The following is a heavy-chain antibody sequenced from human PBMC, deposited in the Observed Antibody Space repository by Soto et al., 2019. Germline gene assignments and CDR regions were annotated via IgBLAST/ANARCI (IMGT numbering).Heavy chain of an antibody. CDR2: IKIKGDSYTS. D-gene: IGHD1-1*01. J-gene: IGHJ4*02. CDR3: ARENYWKFEY. V-gene: IGHV3-72*01. Sequence: EVQLVESGGGLVQPEGSLRLSCEASGFIFSAFFMAWVRQAPGRGLEWVGRIKIKGDSYTSEYAASVKDRLTISRDDSKNSLYLQMNRLKTGDTAVYYCARENYWKFEYWGPGTLVTVSS. CDR1: GFIFSAFF.